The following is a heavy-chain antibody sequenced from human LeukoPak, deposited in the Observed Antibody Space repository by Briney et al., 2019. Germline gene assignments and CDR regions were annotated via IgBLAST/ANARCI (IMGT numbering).Heavy chain of an antibody. CDR1: GFTVSSNY. D-gene: IGHD3-9*01. CDR3: ATTPIYDILTSD. J-gene: IGHJ4*02. CDR2: IYSGGST. V-gene: IGHV3-66*01. Sequence: PGGSLRLSCAASGFTVSSNYMSWVRQAPGKGLEWVSVIYSGGSTYYADSVEGRFTISRDNSKNTLYLQMNSLRAEDTAVYYCATTPIYDILTSDWGQGTLVTVSS.